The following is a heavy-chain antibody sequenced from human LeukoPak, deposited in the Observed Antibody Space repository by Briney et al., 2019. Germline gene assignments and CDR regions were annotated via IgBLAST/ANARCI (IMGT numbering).Heavy chain of an antibody. V-gene: IGHV3-23*01. CDR1: GFTFSSYG. CDR2: ISGSGGST. D-gene: IGHD1-26*01. CDR3: AKFDAEYTGSYSYYYMDV. Sequence: SGGSLRLSCAASGFTFSSYGMSWVRQAPGKGLEWVSAISGSGGSTYYADSVKGRFTISRDNSKNTLYLQMNSLRAEDTAVYYCAKFDAEYTGSYSYYYMDVWGKGTTVTVSS. J-gene: IGHJ6*03.